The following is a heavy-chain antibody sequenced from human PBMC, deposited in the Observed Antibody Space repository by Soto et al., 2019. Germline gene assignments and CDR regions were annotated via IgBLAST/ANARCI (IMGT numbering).Heavy chain of an antibody. V-gene: IGHV3-53*04. D-gene: IGHD5-12*01. CDR2: IYSGGST. J-gene: IGHJ3*02. CDR3: ARDDGYGEYAFDI. Sequence: EVQLVESGGGLVQPGGSLRLSCAASGFTVSSNSMSWVRQAPGKGLEWVSVIYSGGSTYYADSVKGRFTISRHNSKNTLYLQMNSLRAEDTAVYYCARDDGYGEYAFDIWGQGTMVTVSS. CDR1: GFTVSSNS.